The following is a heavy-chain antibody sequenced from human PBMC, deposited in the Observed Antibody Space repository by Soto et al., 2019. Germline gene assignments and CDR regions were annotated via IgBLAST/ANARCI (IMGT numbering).Heavy chain of an antibody. CDR2: INHSGST. CDR3: ARQPRLRYFDWLLYYFDY. J-gene: IGHJ4*02. V-gene: IGHV4-34*01. D-gene: IGHD3-9*01. Sequence: QVQLQQWGAGLLKPSETLSLTCAVYGGSFSGYYWSWIRQPPGKGLEWIGEINHSGSTNYNPSLKSRVTISVDTFKNQFSLKLSSVTAADTAVYYCARQPRLRYFDWLLYYFDYWGQGTLVTVSS. CDR1: GGSFSGYY.